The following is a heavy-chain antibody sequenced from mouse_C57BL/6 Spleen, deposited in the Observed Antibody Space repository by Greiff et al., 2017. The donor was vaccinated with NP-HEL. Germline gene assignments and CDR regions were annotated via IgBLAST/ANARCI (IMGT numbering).Heavy chain of an antibody. J-gene: IGHJ4*01. V-gene: IGHV1-22*01. CDR3: ARPLPSSRGSAMDD. CDR1: GYTFTDYN. Sequence: VQLKQSGPELVKPGASVKMSCKASGYTFTDYNMHWVKQSHGKSLEWIGYINPNNGGTSYNQKFKGKATLTVNKSSSTAYMELRSLTSEESAVYYCARPLPSSRGSAMDDWGQGTSVTVSS. D-gene: IGHD1-1*01. CDR2: INPNNGGT.